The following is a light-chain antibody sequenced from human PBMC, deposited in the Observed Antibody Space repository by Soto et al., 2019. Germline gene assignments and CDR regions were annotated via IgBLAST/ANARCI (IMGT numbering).Light chain of an antibody. CDR3: IQGTHWPYT. Sequence: DVVMTQSPLSLPVPLGQPASISCRSSQSLVHSDGKTYLNWFRQRPGPSPRRLIYKVSDGDSGVPVRFSGSGSGTNFTLRISRVETEDVGVYYCIQGTHWPYTFGQGTKLEIK. V-gene: IGKV2-30*02. CDR2: KVS. J-gene: IGKJ2*01. CDR1: QSLVHSDGKTY.